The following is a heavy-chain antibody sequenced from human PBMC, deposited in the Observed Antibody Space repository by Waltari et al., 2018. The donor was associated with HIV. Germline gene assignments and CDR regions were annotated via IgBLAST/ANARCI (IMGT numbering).Heavy chain of an antibody. CDR2: IDSYGRVK. CDR1: AFVFGRHW. J-gene: IGHJ6*02. V-gene: IGHV3-74*02. Sequence: VESGGTPVQPGESLRLSCKASAFVFGRHWMHWVRQSPGEGLSIHARIDSYGRVKVYTDTVKGRFAISRDNPNSILFRDRKSLRVEDSGIYYCVKNVTVTFYGVYYSGLDVWGQGTTVTV. D-gene: IGHD3-10*01. CDR3: VKNVTVTFYGVYYSGLDV.